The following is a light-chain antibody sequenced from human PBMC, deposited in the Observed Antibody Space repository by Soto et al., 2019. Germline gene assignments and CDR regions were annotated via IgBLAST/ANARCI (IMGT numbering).Light chain of an antibody. J-gene: IGKJ1*01. V-gene: IGKV1-5*03. CDR2: KAS. CDR3: QHYNIYSEA. CDR1: QTISSW. Sequence: DITMNQSPSTLSGSVGDRVTITCRASQTISSWLAWYQQKPGKAPKLLIYKASTLKSGVPSRFSGSGSGTEFTLTICSLQPDDFAPYYCQHYNIYSEAFGQGTMVDIK.